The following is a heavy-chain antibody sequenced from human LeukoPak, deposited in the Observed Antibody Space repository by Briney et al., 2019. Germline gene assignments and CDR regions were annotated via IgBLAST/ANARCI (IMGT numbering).Heavy chain of an antibody. V-gene: IGHV4-4*02. CDR1: GASISTTNW. D-gene: IGHD3-10*01. CDR3: ARQKLSRFTMVRGVTSRGDAFDI. Sequence: SETLSLTCAVSGASISTTNWWAWVRQSPGKGLEWIGEIFHSGSTNYNPSLKSRVTISVDTSKNEFSLKLSSVTAADTAVYYCARQKLSRFTMVRGVTSRGDAFDIWGQGTMVTVSS. J-gene: IGHJ3*02. CDR2: IFHSGST.